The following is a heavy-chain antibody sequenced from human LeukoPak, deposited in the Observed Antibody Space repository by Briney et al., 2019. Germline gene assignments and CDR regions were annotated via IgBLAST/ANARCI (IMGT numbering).Heavy chain of an antibody. J-gene: IGHJ4*02. V-gene: IGHV3-23*01. Sequence: GRSLRLSCAASGFTFSSYTMSWVRQAPGKGLEWVSAISHTSGYTYHADSVKGRFTISRDNSKNTLYLQMNSLRAEDTAMYYCAKGSSAGRPYYFDYWGQGTLATVSS. CDR3: AKGSSAGRPYYFDY. D-gene: IGHD3-10*01. CDR2: ISHTSGYT. CDR1: GFTFSSYT.